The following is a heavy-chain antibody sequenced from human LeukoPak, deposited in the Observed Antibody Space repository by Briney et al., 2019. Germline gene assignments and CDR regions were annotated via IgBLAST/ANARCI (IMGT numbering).Heavy chain of an antibody. J-gene: IGHJ5*02. CDR3: AKKYSTGLDP. V-gene: IGHV3-74*01. D-gene: IGHD1-26*01. CDR2: ISDDGSST. Sequence: GGSLRLSCAASGFTFSSYYIHWVRQAPGKGLVWVSRISDDGSSTSYADSVKGRFTISRDNAKNTLYLQMNSLRAEDTAVYYCAKKYSTGLDPWGQGTLVTVSS. CDR1: GFTFSSYY.